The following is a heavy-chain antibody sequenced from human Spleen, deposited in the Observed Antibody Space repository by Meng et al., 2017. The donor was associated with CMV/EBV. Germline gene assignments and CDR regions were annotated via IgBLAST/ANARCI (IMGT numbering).Heavy chain of an antibody. CDR3: ARGDCSGGTCYYFHGLDV. CDR2: IHPGDSDT. D-gene: IGHD2-15*01. CDR1: GYSFTNYW. J-gene: IGHJ6*02. V-gene: IGHV5-51*01. Sequence: GGSLRLSCQGSGYSFTNYWIAWVRQMPGKGLEWMGIIHPGDSDTKYSPSFQGQVPISADKSITTAYLQWSSLKASDSAIYYCARGDCSGGTCYYFHGLDVWGQGTTVTVSS.